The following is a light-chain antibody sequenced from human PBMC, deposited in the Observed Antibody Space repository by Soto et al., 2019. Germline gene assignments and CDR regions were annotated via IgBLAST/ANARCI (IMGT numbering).Light chain of an antibody. J-gene: IGKJ1*01. CDR1: QSVNSHY. Sequence: EIVLMQSPGTLSLSPGEGATLSCRASQSVNSHYLAWYQQKPGQAPRVLIFDTSRRATGVPDRFSGSGSGTDFTLTISRLEPEDFAVYYCQQCGSSPWTFGQGTKVDNK. CDR3: QQCGSSPWT. CDR2: DTS. V-gene: IGKV3-20*01.